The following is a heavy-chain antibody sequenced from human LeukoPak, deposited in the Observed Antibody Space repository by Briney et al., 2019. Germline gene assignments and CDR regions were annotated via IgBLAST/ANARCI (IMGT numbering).Heavy chain of an antibody. J-gene: IGHJ4*02. CDR2: ISGRGDRT. V-gene: IGHV3-23*01. Sequence: GGSLRLSCAASGFTFSNYAMNWVRQAPGKGLEWVSIISGRGDRTYYTDSVKGRFTISRDNSKNTLFLQMNGLRAEDTAIYYCAKIPQAAIFTVPNFDYWGQGTLVTVSS. CDR1: GFTFSNYA. D-gene: IGHD3-3*01. CDR3: AKIPQAAIFTVPNFDY.